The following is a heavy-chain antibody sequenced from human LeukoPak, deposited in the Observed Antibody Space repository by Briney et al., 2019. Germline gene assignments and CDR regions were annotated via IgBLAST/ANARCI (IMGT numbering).Heavy chain of an antibody. CDR2: IYYRGTT. J-gene: IGHJ6*02. CDR1: GDSFTTYY. Sequence: SETLSLTCTVSGDSFTTYYWSWIRQPPGKGLEWIGYIYYRGTTNYNPSLESRVTISLDTSKNQFSLQVSSVTAADTAVYYCARDRYTYYDSSRYSQTIYGMDVWGQGTTVTVSS. D-gene: IGHD3-22*01. CDR3: ARDRYTYYDSSRYSQTIYGMDV. V-gene: IGHV4-59*01.